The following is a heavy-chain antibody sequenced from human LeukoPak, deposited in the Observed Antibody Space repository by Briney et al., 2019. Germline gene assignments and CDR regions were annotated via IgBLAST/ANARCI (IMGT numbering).Heavy chain of an antibody. V-gene: IGHV1-8*01. J-gene: IGHJ4*02. CDR2: MNPNSGNT. Sequence: ASVKVSCKASGYTFTSYDINWVRQATGQGLERMGWMNPNSGNTGYAQKFQGRVTMTRNTSISTAYMELSSLRSEDTAVYYCARGDIVVVVAATFFDYWGQGTLVTVSS. CDR1: GYTFTSYD. CDR3: ARGDIVVVVAATFFDY. D-gene: IGHD2-15*01.